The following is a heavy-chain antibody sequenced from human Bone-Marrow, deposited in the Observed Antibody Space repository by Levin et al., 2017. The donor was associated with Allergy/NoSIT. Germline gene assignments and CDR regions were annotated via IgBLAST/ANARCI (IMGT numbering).Heavy chain of an antibody. J-gene: IGHJ5*02. CDR1: GGSISSSSYY. CDR3: ARHRGWYWFDP. CDR2: IYYSGST. Sequence: GSLRLSCTVSGGSISSSSYYWGWIRQPPGKGLEWIGSIYYSGSTYYNPSLKSRVTISVDTSKNQFSLKLSSVTAADTAVYYCARHRGWYWFDPWGQGTLVTVSS. D-gene: IGHD6-19*01. V-gene: IGHV4-39*01.